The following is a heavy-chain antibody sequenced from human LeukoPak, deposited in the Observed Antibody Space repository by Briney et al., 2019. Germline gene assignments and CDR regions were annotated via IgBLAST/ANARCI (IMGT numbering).Heavy chain of an antibody. Sequence: ASVKVSCKASGGTFSSYAISWVRQAPGQGLEWMGGIIPIFGTANYAQKFQGRVTITTDESTSTAYMELSSLRSEDTAVYYCARDGIAAAGQSDYWGQGTLVTVSS. CDR1: GGTFSSYA. CDR3: ARDGIAAAGQSDY. J-gene: IGHJ4*02. V-gene: IGHV1-69*05. CDR2: IIPIFGTA. D-gene: IGHD6-13*01.